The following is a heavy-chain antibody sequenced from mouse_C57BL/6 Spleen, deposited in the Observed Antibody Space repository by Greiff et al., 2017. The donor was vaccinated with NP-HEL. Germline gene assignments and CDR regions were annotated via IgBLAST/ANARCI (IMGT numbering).Heavy chain of an antibody. D-gene: IGHD4-1*01. Sequence: DVMLVESGEGLVKPGGSLKLSCAASGFTFSSYAMSWVRQTPEKRLEWVAYISSGGDYIYYADTVKGRFTISRDNARNTLYLQMSSLKSEDTAMYYCTRDNLTGYYFDYWGQGTTLTVSS. J-gene: IGHJ2*01. CDR1: GFTFSSYA. V-gene: IGHV5-9-1*02. CDR3: TRDNLTGYYFDY. CDR2: ISSGGDYI.